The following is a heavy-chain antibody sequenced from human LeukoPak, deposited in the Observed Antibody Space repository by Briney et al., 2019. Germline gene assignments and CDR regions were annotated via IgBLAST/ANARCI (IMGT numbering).Heavy chain of an antibody. CDR2: ISAYNGNT. V-gene: IGHV1-18*01. CDR1: GYTFTSYG. CDR3: ARDLRGVAVFSDYYGMDV. J-gene: IGHJ6*02. Sequence: GASVKVSCKASGYTFTSYGISWVRQAPGRGLEWMGWISAYNGNTNYAQKLQGRVTMTTDTSTSTAYMELRSLRSDDTAVYYCARDLRGVAVFSDYYGMDVWGQGTTVTVSS.